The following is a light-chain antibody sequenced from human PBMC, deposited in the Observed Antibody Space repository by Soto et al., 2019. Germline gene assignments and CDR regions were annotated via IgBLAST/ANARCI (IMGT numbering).Light chain of an antibody. CDR1: QGVRTN. CDR3: QQSETWPHT. V-gene: IGKV3-15*01. J-gene: IGKJ2*01. CDR2: GAS. Sequence: EIVMTQSPATLSVSPGERATLSCRPSQGVRTNLAWYQQKPDQAPRLLIYGASTRAADIPARFSGSGSGTEFTLTISSLQSEDFGVYYCQQSETWPHTFGQGTKLEIK.